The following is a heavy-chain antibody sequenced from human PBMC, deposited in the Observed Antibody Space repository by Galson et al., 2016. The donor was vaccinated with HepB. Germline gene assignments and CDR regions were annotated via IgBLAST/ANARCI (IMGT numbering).Heavy chain of an antibody. J-gene: IGHJ4*02. CDR2: ISYDGRKE. V-gene: IGHV3-30*18. CDR1: GFRFSGNG. D-gene: IGHD1-26*01. Sequence: SLRLSCAASGFRFSGNGMHWVRQTPGKGLEWVAFISYDGRKENYTDSVKGRFTISRDDAKNTLFLQMDSLRTEDTAAYYCAKDRSGTDYGVFQNWGPGTRVTVSS. CDR3: AKDRSGTDYGVFQN.